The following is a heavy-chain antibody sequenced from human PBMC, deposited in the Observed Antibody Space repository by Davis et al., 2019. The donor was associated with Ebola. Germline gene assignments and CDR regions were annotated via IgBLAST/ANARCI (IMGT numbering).Heavy chain of an antibody. V-gene: IGHV4-59*03. J-gene: IGHJ4*02. CDR3: ASHFGDYAPFDY. D-gene: IGHD4-17*01. CDR2: VSYSGNT. CDR1: GGSMSSFY. Sequence: PSETLSLTCTVSGGSMSSFYWSWIRQPPGKGLEWIAYVSYSGNTKYNPSLKSRVTISIDTSRNQFSLKMRSVTAADTAVYYCASHFGDYAPFDYWGQGTLVTVSS.